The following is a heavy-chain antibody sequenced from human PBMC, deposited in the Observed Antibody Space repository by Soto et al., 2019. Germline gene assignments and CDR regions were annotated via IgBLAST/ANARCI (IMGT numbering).Heavy chain of an antibody. CDR2: INPNSGST. CDR1: GYTFASYY. CDR3: ARATGKLYYYGMDV. J-gene: IGHJ6*01. Sequence: DSLQVSCTASGYTFASYYMHWVRQAPGQGLEWMGIINPNSGSTSYAQKFQGRVTMTRDTSTSTVYMELSSLRSEDTAVYYRARATGKLYYYGMDVWGQ. V-gene: IGHV1-46*01.